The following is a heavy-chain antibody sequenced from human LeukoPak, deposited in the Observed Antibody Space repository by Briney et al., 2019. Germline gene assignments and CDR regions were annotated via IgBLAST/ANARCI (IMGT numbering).Heavy chain of an antibody. Sequence: GGSLRLSCAAWGFTFSSYGVQWVRQARGKGGEGVAVISYDGSNKYYADSVKGRFTISRDNSKNTLYLQMNSLRAEDTAVYYCATSERGGDDYWGQGTLVTVSS. D-gene: IGHD3-10*01. CDR3: ATSERGGDDY. CDR1: GFTFSSYG. CDR2: ISYDGSNK. V-gene: IGHV3-30*03. J-gene: IGHJ4*02.